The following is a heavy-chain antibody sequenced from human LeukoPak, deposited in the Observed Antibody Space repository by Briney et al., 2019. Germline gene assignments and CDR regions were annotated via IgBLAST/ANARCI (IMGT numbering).Heavy chain of an antibody. J-gene: IGHJ6*02. V-gene: IGHV4-30-4*01. D-gene: IGHD3-10*01. CDR2: IYYSGST. Sequence: SETLSLTCAVYGGSFSGYYWSWIRQPPGKGLEWIGYIYYSGSTYYNPSLKSRVTISVDTSKNQFSLKLSSVTAADTAVYYCARDQALQYYYGSGSSYGMDVWGQGTTVTVSS. CDR3: ARDQALQYYYGSGSSYGMDV. CDR1: GGSFSGYY.